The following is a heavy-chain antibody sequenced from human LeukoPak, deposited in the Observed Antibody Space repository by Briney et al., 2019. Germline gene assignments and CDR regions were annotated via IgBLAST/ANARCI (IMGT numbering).Heavy chain of an antibody. D-gene: IGHD2-2*01. Sequence: GGSLRLSCAASGFTFSSYSMNWVRQAPGKGLEWVSSISSSSSYIYYADSVKGRFTISRDNAKNSLYLQMNSLRAEDTAVYYCALLGVVVPAAIRAFDIWGQGTVVTVSS. V-gene: IGHV3-21*01. CDR2: ISSSSSYI. J-gene: IGHJ3*02. CDR1: GFTFSSYS. CDR3: ALLGVVVPAAIRAFDI.